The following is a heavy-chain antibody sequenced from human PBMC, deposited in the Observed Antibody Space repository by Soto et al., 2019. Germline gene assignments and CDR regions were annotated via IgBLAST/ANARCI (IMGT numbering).Heavy chain of an antibody. CDR3: ARGGSGWYEDAFDI. V-gene: IGHV3-33*01. J-gene: IGHJ3*02. Sequence: VQLVESGGGVVQPGRSLRLSCAASGFTFSSYGMHWVRQAPGKGLEWVAVIWYDGSNKYYADSVKGRFTISRDNSKNTLYLQMNSLRAEDTAVYYCARGGSGWYEDAFDIWGQGTMVTVSS. D-gene: IGHD6-19*01. CDR1: GFTFSSYG. CDR2: IWYDGSNK.